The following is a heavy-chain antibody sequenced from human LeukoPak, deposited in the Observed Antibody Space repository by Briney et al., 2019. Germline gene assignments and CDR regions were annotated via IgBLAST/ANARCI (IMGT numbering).Heavy chain of an antibody. J-gene: IGHJ4*02. D-gene: IGHD1-26*01. Sequence: PGGSVTLSRPACGWTFTNYAMSWLRPAPGKGLQWVSAISESGGATYYADSVKGRFTISRDNSKNTLYLQMNSLGAEDTAIYYCAKDRDGGAHTRPKGFDYWGQGTLVTVSS. CDR3: AKDRDGGAHTRPKGFDY. CDR1: GWTFTNYA. CDR2: ISESGGAT. V-gene: IGHV3-23*01.